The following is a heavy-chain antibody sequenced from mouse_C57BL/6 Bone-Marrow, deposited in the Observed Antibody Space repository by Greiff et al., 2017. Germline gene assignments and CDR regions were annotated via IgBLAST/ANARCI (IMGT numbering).Heavy chain of an antibody. J-gene: IGHJ3*01. CDR3: ARSPDGYYLLAWFAY. D-gene: IGHD2-3*01. CDR2: IHPNSGST. Sequence: QVQLKQPGAELVKPGASVKLSCKASGYTFTSYWMHWVKQRPGQGLEWIGMIHPNSGSTNYNEKFKSKATLTVDKSSSTAYMQLSSLTSEDSAVYYCARSPDGYYLLAWFAYWGQGTLVTVSA. CDR1: GYTFTSYW. V-gene: IGHV1-64*01.